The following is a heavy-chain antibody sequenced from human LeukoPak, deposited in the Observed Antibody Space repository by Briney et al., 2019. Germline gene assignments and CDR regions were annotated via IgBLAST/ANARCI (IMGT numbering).Heavy chain of an antibody. CDR2: ISYDGSNT. Sequence: GGSLRLSCAASEFTFSSYGMHWVRQAPGKGLEWVAVISYDGSNTYYADSVKGRFTISRDNSKNMLYLQMNSLRAEDTAVYYCAKPYYYGSRSYMDYWGQGTLVTVSS. V-gene: IGHV3-30*18. D-gene: IGHD3-10*01. J-gene: IGHJ4*02. CDR1: EFTFSSYG. CDR3: AKPYYYGSRSYMDY.